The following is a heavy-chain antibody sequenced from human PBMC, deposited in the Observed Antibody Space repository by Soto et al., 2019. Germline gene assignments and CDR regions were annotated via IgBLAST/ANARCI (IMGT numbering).Heavy chain of an antibody. V-gene: IGHV2-5*02. CDR2: LYWDDDK. CDR1: GFSISADGVG. CDR3: AHSRPLASCGAGTCYPFAS. J-gene: IGHJ4*02. D-gene: IGHD2-15*01. Sequence: QITLKESGPTLVKPTQTLTLTCSCSGFSISADGVGVGWIRQPPGKALEGLAILYWDDDKRYSPSLNSRLTITNHPSRNQVPLTITNVHPVDTATSSCAHSRPLASCGAGTCYPFASWAQGTLVTVSS.